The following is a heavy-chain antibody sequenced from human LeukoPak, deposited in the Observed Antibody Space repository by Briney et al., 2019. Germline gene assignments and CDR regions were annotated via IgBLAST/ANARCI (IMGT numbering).Heavy chain of an antibody. Sequence: GGSLRLSCATSGFTFSSYEMNWVRQAPGKGLEWVSYISSSGSTIYYADSVKGRFTISRDNAKNSLYLQMNSLRAEDTAVYYCARVVRLPRKSVFDYWGQGTLVTVSS. V-gene: IGHV3-48*03. CDR1: GFTFSSYE. CDR2: ISSSGSTI. CDR3: ARVVRLPRKSVFDY. D-gene: IGHD2-15*01. J-gene: IGHJ4*02.